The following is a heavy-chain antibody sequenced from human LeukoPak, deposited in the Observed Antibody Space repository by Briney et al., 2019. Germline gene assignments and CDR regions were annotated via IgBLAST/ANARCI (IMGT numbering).Heavy chain of an antibody. CDR1: GFTFSSYS. V-gene: IGHV3-48*04. Sequence: PGGSLRLSCAASGFTFSSYSMNWVRQAPGKGLEWVSYISSSSSTIYYADSVKGRFTISRDNAKNSLYLQMNSLRAEDTAVYYCASIFQWFSHHEVYYGMDVWGQGTTVTVSS. J-gene: IGHJ6*02. CDR3: ASIFQWFSHHEVYYGMDV. D-gene: IGHD3-22*01. CDR2: ISSSSSTI.